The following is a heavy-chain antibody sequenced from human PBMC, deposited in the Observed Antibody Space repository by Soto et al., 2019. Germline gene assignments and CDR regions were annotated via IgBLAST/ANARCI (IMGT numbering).Heavy chain of an antibody. CDR1: GGTFSSYA. D-gene: IGHD3-22*01. V-gene: IGHV1-69*13. Sequence: ASVKVSCKASGGTFSSYAISWVRQAPGQGLEWMGGIIPIFGTANYAQKFQGRVTITADESTSTAYMELSSLRSEDTAVYYCARDRRPDYYDSSGWVGMDVWGQGTTVTVSS. CDR3: ARDRRPDYYDSSGWVGMDV. J-gene: IGHJ6*02. CDR2: IIPIFGTA.